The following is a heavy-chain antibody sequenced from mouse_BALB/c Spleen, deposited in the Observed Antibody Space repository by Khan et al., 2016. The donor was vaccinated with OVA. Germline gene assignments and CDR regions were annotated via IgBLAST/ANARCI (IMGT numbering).Heavy chain of an antibody. Sequence: MQLQQSGPELVKPGASVKISCKASGYSFTGYFMNWVMQSPGKSLEWIGRINPHIGKTFYNPKFKGKATLTVDESSSTAHMELRSLASEDSAVYYGARSECNVFDYWGQGTTVTVSS. CDR2: INPHIGKT. CDR1: GYSFTGYF. CDR3: ARSECNVFDY. J-gene: IGHJ2*01. V-gene: IGHV1-20*02.